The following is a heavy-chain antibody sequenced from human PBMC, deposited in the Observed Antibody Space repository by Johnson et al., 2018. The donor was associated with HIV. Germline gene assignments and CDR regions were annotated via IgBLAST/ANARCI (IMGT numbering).Heavy chain of an antibody. CDR3: ARDGTSRGGAFDI. CDR2: ISHDGTNK. J-gene: IGHJ3*02. CDR1: GFTFSNFG. Sequence: QVQLVESGGGVVQPGRSLRLSCAASGFTFSNFGMHWVRQAPGKGLEWVAFISHDGTNKYYTDSVKGRFTISRDNSKNTLYLQMNSLRAEDTAVYYCARDGTSRGGAFDIWGQGTMVTVSS. D-gene: IGHD6-13*01. V-gene: IGHV3-30*19.